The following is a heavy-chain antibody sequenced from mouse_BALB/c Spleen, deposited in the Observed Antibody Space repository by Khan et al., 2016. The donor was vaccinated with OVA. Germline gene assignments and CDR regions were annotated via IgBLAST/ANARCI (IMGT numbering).Heavy chain of an antibody. V-gene: IGHV1S135*01. D-gene: IGHD2-2*01. CDR1: GYSFTTYY. Sequence: EVKLQESGPELMKPGASVKISCKASGYSFTTYYIHWVLQSHGKSLDWIGYIDPFSGDTTYNQKFKGKATLTVDKSSSTAYIHLNNLTSEDSAVYYWTRHGYVAWFTYWGQGTLVTVSA. CDR2: IDPFSGDT. J-gene: IGHJ3*01. CDR3: TRHGYVAWFTY.